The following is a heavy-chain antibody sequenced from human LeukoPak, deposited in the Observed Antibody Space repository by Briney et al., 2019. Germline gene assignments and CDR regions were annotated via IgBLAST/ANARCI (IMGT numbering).Heavy chain of an antibody. CDR3: ASAPTACSSSGCYAVDY. CDR1: GGSVSSGTYY. CDR2: IYNSGGT. J-gene: IGHJ4*02. Sequence: SETLSLTCTVSGGSVSSGTYYWTWIRQSPGKGLEWIGYIYNSGGTNYNPSLKSRVTISLDTSKNQFSLKLSSVTATDTAMYYCASAPTACSSSGCYAVDYWGQGTLVTVSS. D-gene: IGHD2-2*01. V-gene: IGHV4-61*01.